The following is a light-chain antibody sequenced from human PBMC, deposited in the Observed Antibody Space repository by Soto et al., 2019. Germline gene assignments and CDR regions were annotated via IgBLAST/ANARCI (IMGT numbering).Light chain of an antibody. CDR3: SSYTSTSTYV. CDR1: SSDVGGYNY. J-gene: IGLJ1*01. V-gene: IGLV2-14*01. Sequence: QSALTQPASVSGSPGQSITISCTGTSSDVGGYNYVSWYQLHPGKAPKLMIYEVGNRPSGVSNRFSGSKSGYTASLTISGLXAXXXXXXYCSSYTSTSTYVFGTGTKVTVL. CDR2: EVG.